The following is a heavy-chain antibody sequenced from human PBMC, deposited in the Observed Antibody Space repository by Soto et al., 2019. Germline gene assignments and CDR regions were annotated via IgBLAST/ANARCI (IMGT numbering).Heavy chain of an antibody. CDR3: ARALYRRGTFYDFDN. CDR2: ISAYNGNR. CDR1: GYTPTNYD. Sequence: QVPLVQSGPEVKKPGASVTVSCKTSGYTPTNYDIGWVRQAPGQGLEWMGWISAYNGNRNSAQKLQGRLTMTTDTSTNTAYMELRSLRSDDTAVDFRARALYRRGTFYDFDNWGQGTLVTVSS. J-gene: IGHJ4*02. D-gene: IGHD3-16*01. V-gene: IGHV1-18*01.